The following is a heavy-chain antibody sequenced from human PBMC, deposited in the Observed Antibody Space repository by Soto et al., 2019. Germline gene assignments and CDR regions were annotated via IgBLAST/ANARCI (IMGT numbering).Heavy chain of an antibody. CDR2: TYYRSKWYN. D-gene: IGHD6-13*01. J-gene: IGHJ6*02. CDR1: VDSASSNSAA. Sequence: PSQTLSLTCAISVDSASSNSAAWNWIRQSPSRGLEWLGRTYYRSKWYNDYAVSVKSRITINPDTSKNQFSLQLNSVTPEDTAVYYCARKTAAASSYYYGMDVWGQGTTVTVSS. V-gene: IGHV6-1*01. CDR3: ARKTAAASSYYYGMDV.